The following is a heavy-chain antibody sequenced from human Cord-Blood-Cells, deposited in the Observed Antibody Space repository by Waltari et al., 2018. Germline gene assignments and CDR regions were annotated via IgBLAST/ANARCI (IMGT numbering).Heavy chain of an antibody. D-gene: IGHD2-2*01. CDR3: ARGLKGNCSSTSCYGGWFDP. J-gene: IGHJ5*02. V-gene: IGHV4-34*01. CDR1: GGSFSGYY. CDR2: INHSGST. Sequence: QVQLQQWGAGLLKPSETLSLTCAVYGGSFSGYYWSWIRQHPGKGLEWIGEINHSGSTNSTPSLKSRVTISVDTSKNQFCLKLSSVTAADTAVYYCARGLKGNCSSTSCYGGWFDPWGQGTLVTVSS.